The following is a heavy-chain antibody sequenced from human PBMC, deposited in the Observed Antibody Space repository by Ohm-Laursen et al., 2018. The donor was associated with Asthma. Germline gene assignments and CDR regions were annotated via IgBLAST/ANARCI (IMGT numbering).Heavy chain of an antibody. CDR2: IFPDGRRT. V-gene: IGHV3-74*01. Sequence: GSLRLSCAASGFSFSDYFMHWVRQGPGEGLVWISHIFPDGRRTNYADSVKGRFTISRDDAKNTLYLQMNSLRADDTAVYFCARGNVEGLLWGQGTLVTVSS. CDR1: GFSFSDYF. J-gene: IGHJ4*02. CDR3: ARGNVEGLL.